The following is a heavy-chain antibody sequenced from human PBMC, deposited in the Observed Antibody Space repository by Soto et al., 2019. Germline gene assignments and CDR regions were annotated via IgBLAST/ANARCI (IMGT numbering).Heavy chain of an antibody. J-gene: IGHJ4*02. Sequence: QVQLQESGPGLVKPSQTLSLTCTVSGGSISSGGYYWSWIRQHPGKGLEWIGYIYYSGSTYYNPSLKSQVSISVDTSKNQFSLKHSSVTAADTAVYYCARSSTSANYFDYLGQGTLVTVSS. V-gene: IGHV4-31*01. CDR3: ARSSTSANYFDY. CDR2: IYYSGST. CDR1: GGSISSGGYY. D-gene: IGHD2-2*01.